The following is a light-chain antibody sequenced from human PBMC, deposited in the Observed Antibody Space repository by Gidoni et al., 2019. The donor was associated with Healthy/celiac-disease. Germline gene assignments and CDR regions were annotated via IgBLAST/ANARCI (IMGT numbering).Light chain of an antibody. CDR2: KAS. J-gene: IGKJ1*01. Sequence: DIQMTQSPSTRSASGGDRVTITCRASQSISSWLAWYHPQPGKAPKLLIYKASSLESGVPSRFSGSGSVTDFTLTISSLQLDDFATYYCPPPGTFGQGTKVEIK. CDR1: QSISSW. CDR3: PPPGT. V-gene: IGKV1-5*03.